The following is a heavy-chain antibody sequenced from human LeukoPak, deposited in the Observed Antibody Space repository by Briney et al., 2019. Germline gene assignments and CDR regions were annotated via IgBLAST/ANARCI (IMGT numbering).Heavy chain of an antibody. CDR3: ARDTRAGLPT. V-gene: IGHV1-69*04. CDR1: GGTFSSYA. Sequence: ASVKVSCKASGGTFSSYAISWVRQAPGQGLEWMRRIIPILGIANYAQKFQGRVTITADKSTSTAYMELSSLRSEDTAVYYCARDTRAGLPTWGQGTLVTVSS. D-gene: IGHD3/OR15-3a*01. J-gene: IGHJ5*02. CDR2: IIPILGIA.